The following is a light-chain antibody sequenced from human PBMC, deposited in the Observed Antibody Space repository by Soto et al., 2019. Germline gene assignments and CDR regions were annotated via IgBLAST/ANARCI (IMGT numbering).Light chain of an antibody. J-gene: IGKJ3*01. CDR3: QEYDNLPPFT. CDR1: QDISNY. V-gene: IGKV1-33*01. Sequence: DIQMTQSPSSLSASVGDRVTITCQASQDISNYLNWYQQKPGKAPKLLIYDASNLETGVPSRFSGSGSGTDFTFGISSLQPEAIATYYCQEYDNLPPFTFGPGNKVHIK. CDR2: DAS.